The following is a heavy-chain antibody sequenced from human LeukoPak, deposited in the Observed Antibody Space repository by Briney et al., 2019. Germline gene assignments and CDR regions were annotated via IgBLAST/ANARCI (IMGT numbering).Heavy chain of an antibody. CDR2: ISGSGGST. CDR3: AKELYDILTGYSSGFDH. D-gene: IGHD3-9*01. J-gene: IGHJ4*02. Sequence: GGSLRLSCAASGFTFSSYAMSWVRQAPGKGLEWVSAISGSGGSTYYADSVTGRFTISRDNSKNTLYLQMNSLRAEDTAVYYCAKELYDILTGYSSGFDHWGQGTLVTVSS. CDR1: GFTFSSYA. V-gene: IGHV3-23*01.